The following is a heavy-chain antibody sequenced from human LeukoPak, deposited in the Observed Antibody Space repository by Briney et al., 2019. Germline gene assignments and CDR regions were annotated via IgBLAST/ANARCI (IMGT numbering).Heavy chain of an antibody. CDR2: ISGSGGST. CDR1: GFTFSSYS. J-gene: IGHJ6*03. Sequence: GGSLRLSCAASGFTFSSYSMNWVRQAPGKGLEWVSAISGSGGSTYYADSVKGRFTISRDNSKNTLYLQMNSLRAEDTAVYYCAKEKHDYGDYHGQWYDYYYYMDVWGKGTTVTVSS. D-gene: IGHD4-17*01. V-gene: IGHV3-23*01. CDR3: AKEKHDYGDYHGQWYDYYYYMDV.